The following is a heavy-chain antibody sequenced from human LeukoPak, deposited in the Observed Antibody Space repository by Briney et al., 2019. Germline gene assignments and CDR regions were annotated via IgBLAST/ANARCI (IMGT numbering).Heavy chain of an antibody. J-gene: IGHJ4*02. CDR2: IYYSGST. Sequence: PSETLSLTCAVYGGSFSGYYWSWNRQPPGKGLEWIGYIYYSGSTNYNPSLKSRVTISVDTSENQFSLKLSSVTAADTAVYYCARQYSSGWYRYYFDYWGQGTLVTVSS. CDR1: GGSFSGYY. D-gene: IGHD6-19*01. V-gene: IGHV4-59*08. CDR3: ARQYSSGWYRYYFDY.